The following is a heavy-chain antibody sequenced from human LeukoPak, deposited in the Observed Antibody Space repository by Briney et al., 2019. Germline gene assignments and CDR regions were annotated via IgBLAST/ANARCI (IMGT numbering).Heavy chain of an antibody. CDR1: GFTFSSYA. CDR3: ARDFAAAVG. D-gene: IGHD2-15*01. J-gene: IGHJ4*02. CDR2: ISYDGSNK. Sequence: PGGSLRLSCAASGFTFSSYAMHWVRQAPGKGLEWVAVISYDGSNKYYADSVKGRSTISRDNSKNTLYLQMNSLGVEDTAIYYCARDFAAAVGWGQGTLVTVSS. V-gene: IGHV3-30-3*01.